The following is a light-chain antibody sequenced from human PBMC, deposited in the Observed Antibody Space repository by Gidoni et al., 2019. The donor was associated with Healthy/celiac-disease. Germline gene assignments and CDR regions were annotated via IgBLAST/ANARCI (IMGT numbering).Light chain of an antibody. Sequence: DIVMTQSPDSLAVSLGERATIHCKSSQSVLYSSNTKNYLAWYQQKPGQPPKLLIYWASTRESGVPDRFSGSGSGTDFTLTISSLQAEDVAVYYCQQYYSTLPNTFGQGTKLEIK. J-gene: IGKJ2*01. CDR1: QSVLYSSNTKNY. CDR3: QQYYSTLPNT. V-gene: IGKV4-1*01. CDR2: WAS.